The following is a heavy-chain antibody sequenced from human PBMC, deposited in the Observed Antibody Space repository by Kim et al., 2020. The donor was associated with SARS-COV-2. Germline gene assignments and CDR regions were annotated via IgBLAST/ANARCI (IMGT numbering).Heavy chain of an antibody. CDR3: AKVFGELYFDY. V-gene: IGHV3-23*01. CDR2: T. D-gene: IGHD3-10*01. J-gene: IGHJ4*02. Sequence: TYYADSVKGRFTISRDNSKNTLYLQMNSLRAEDTAVYYCAKVFGELYFDYWGQGTLVTVSS.